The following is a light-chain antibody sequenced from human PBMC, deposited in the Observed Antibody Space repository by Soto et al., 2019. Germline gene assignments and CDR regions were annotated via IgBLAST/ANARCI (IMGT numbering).Light chain of an antibody. CDR1: SSNIGSNT. Sequence: QSVLTQPPSASGTPGQRVTISCSGSSSNIGSNTVNWYQQLPGTAPKLLIYSNNQRPSGVPDRFSGSKSGTSASLAISGLQSGEEADYYCAAWNDSLNGSYVFGTGTKVTVL. J-gene: IGLJ1*01. CDR2: SNN. CDR3: AAWNDSLNGSYV. V-gene: IGLV1-44*01.